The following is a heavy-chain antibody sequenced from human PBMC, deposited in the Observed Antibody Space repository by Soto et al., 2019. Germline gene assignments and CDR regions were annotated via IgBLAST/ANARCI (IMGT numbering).Heavy chain of an antibody. CDR1: GFTFSSYG. D-gene: IGHD6-13*01. V-gene: IGHV3-33*01. CDR2: IWYDGSNK. Sequence: PGGSLRLSCAASGFTFSSYGMHWVRQAPGKGLEWVAVIWYDGSNKYYADSVKGRFTISRDNSKNTLYLQMNSLRAEDTAVYYCARVKQQLVYYYYGMGVWGQGTTVTVS. J-gene: IGHJ6*02. CDR3: ARVKQQLVYYYYGMGV.